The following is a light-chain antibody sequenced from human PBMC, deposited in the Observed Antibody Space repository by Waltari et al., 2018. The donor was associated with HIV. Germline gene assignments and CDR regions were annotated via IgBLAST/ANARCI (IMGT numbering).Light chain of an antibody. Sequence: QSALTQPASVSGSPGQSVTISCTGTTSALGDYNYVYWYQQHPGKAPKLIIFAVSHRPSGVSNRFSGSKSGNTASLTISGLQAEDEADYYCSSYTSTITVVFGGGTKVTVL. V-gene: IGLV2-14*01. CDR2: AVS. CDR3: SSYTSTITVV. CDR1: TSALGDYNY. J-gene: IGLJ2*01.